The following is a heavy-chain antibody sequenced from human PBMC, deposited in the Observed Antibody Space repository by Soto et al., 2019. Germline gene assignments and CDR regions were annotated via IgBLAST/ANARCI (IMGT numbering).Heavy chain of an antibody. J-gene: IGHJ6*02. V-gene: IGHV3-74*01. D-gene: IGHD6-13*01. CDR3: VRDGYPASVYGVDV. CDR1: GFTFSSYW. CDR2: MNSDGSTT. Sequence: VGSLILSCAASGFTFSSYWMHWVRQAPGKGLVWVSRMNSDGSTTNYADSVKGRFTISRDNARNTLYLQMSSLRAEDTAVYYCVRDGYPASVYGVDVWGQGTTVTVSS.